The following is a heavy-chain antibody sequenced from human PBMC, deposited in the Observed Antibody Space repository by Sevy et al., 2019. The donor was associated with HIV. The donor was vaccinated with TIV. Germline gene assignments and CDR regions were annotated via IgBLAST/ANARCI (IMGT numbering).Heavy chain of an antibody. V-gene: IGHV4-59*11. D-gene: IGHD6-13*01. Sequence: SETLSLTCTVSGGSITSLYWNWIRQPPGKGLEWIANIYYNGHINYNPSLKSRVTLSLDTSKNQFSLKLSSVTAADTAVYYCARVPRTRSIAAAALYYFDYWGQGTLVTVSS. CDR1: GGSITSLY. CDR2: IYYNGHI. J-gene: IGHJ4*02. CDR3: ARVPRTRSIAAAALYYFDY.